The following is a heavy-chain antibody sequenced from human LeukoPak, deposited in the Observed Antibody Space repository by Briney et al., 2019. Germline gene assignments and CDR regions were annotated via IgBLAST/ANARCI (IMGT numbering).Heavy chain of an antibody. J-gene: IGHJ4*02. CDR1: AYSISSGYY. CDR3: ARGAAAGSYYFDY. Sequence: SETLSLTCTVSAYSISSGYYWGWIRQPPGKGLEWIGSLSHSGSTYYNPSLKSRVTISVDTSKNQFSLRLRSVTAADTAVYYCARGAAAGSYYFDYWGQGTLVTVSS. CDR2: LSHSGST. V-gene: IGHV4-38-2*02. D-gene: IGHD6-13*01.